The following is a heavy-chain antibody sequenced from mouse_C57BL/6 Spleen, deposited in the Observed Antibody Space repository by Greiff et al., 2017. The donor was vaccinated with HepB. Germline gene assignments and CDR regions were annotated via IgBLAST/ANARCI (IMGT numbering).Heavy chain of an antibody. CDR2: ISDGGSYT. Sequence: EVMLVESGGGLVKPGGSLKLSCAASGFTFSSYAMSWVRQTPEKRLEWVATISDGGSYTYYPDNVKGRFTISRDNAKNNLYLQMSHLKSEDTAMYYCARAEDETWFAYWGQGTLVTVSA. V-gene: IGHV5-4*03. J-gene: IGHJ3*01. CDR1: GFTFSSYA. CDR3: ARAEDETWFAY.